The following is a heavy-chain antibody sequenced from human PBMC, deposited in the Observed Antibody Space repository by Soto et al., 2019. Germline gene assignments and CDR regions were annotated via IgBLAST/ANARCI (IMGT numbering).Heavy chain of an antibody. D-gene: IGHD5-12*01. J-gene: IGHJ6*02. CDR1: GYTFTSYG. Sequence: QVQLVQSGAEVKKPGASVKVSCKASGYTFTSYGISWVRQAPGQGLEWMGWISAYNGNTNYAQKLQGRVTMTTDTSTNTAYMELRSLRSDDTAVYYCARAYSYPRIYYFYGMDVWGQGTTVTVSS. CDR3: ARAYSYPRIYYFYGMDV. CDR2: ISAYNGNT. V-gene: IGHV1-18*04.